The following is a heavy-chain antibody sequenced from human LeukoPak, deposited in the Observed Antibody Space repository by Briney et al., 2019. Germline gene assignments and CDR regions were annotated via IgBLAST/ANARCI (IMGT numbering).Heavy chain of an antibody. V-gene: IGHV3-11*06. Sequence: GGSLRLSCAASGFTFTDYYMSWIRQAPGKGLEWVSYTSSSSAYTDYADSVKGRFTISRDNAKKSLYLQMNSLRAEDTAVYYCAREGGLRLTTRYFDYWGQGTLVTVSS. CDR2: TSSSSAYT. CDR1: GFTFTDYY. D-gene: IGHD4-17*01. CDR3: AREGGLRLTTRYFDY. J-gene: IGHJ4*02.